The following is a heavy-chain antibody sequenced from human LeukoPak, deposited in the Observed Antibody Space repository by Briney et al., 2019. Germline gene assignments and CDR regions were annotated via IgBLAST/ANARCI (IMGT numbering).Heavy chain of an antibody. CDR2: INPNSGGT. Sequence: ASVKVSCKASGYTFTGYYMHWVRQAPGQGLEWMGWINPNSGGTNYAQKFQGRVTMTRDTSISTAYMELSRLRSDDTAVYYCARGNGSRFLEWLEGYYYYYMDVWGKGTTVTVSS. CDR3: ARGNGSRFLEWLEGYYYYYMDV. J-gene: IGHJ6*03. CDR1: GYTFTGYY. D-gene: IGHD3-3*01. V-gene: IGHV1-2*02.